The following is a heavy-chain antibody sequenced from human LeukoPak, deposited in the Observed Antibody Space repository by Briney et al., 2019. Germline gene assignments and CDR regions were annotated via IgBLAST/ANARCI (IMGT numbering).Heavy chain of an antibody. D-gene: IGHD3-3*01. Sequence: PSETLSLTCAVYGGSFSGYYWSWIRQPPGKGLEWIGEINHSGSTNYNPSLKSRVTISVDTSKNQFSLKLSSVTAAGTAVYYCARGTFWSGYAAFDPWGQGTLVTVSS. V-gene: IGHV4-34*01. CDR1: GGSFSGYY. J-gene: IGHJ5*02. CDR3: ARGTFWSGYAAFDP. CDR2: INHSGST.